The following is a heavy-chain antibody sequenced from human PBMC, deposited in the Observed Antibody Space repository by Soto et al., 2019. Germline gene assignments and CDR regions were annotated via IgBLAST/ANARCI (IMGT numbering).Heavy chain of an antibody. CDR2: IYYSGST. CDR3: AGTSYYYDSSGLFDY. V-gene: IGHV4-59*01. CDR1: GGSISSYY. J-gene: IGHJ4*02. Sequence: SETLSLTCTVSGGSISSYYWSWIRQPPGKGLEWIGYIYYSGSTNYNPSLKSRVTISVDTSKNQFSLKLSSVTAADTAVYYCAGTSYYYDSSGLFDYWGQGTLVTVSS. D-gene: IGHD3-22*01.